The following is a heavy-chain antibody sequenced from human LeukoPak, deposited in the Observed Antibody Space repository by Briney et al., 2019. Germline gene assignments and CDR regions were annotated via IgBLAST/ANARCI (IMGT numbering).Heavy chain of an antibody. V-gene: IGHV4-38-2*02. CDR1: DYSISRGYY. CDR2: VSVSGST. Sequence: SETLSLTCTVSDYSISRGYYWSWIRQPAGKGLEWVGRVSVSGSTDYNASLRGRVTMSVDTSKNQFSLKLSSVTAADTAVYYCAREYYGSGSYYPLDAFDIWGQGTMVTVSS. J-gene: IGHJ3*02. CDR3: AREYYGSGSYYPLDAFDI. D-gene: IGHD3-10*01.